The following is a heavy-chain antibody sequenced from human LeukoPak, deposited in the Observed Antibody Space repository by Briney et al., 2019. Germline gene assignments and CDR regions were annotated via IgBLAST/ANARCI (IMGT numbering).Heavy chain of an antibody. J-gene: IGHJ3*02. CDR1: GGSISSGSYY. D-gene: IGHD3-10*01. CDR3: ARRSELVRAFDI. V-gene: IGHV4-39*01. Sequence: PSETLSLTCTVSGGSISSGSYYWGWIRQPPGKGLEWIGSFYYGGSTSYNPSLKSRVTISVDTSKNQFSLELSSVTAADTAVYYCARRSELVRAFDIWGQGTMVTVSS. CDR2: FYYGGST.